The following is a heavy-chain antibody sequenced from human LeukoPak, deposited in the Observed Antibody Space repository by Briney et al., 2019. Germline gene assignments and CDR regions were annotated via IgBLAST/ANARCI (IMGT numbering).Heavy chain of an antibody. J-gene: IGHJ4*02. Sequence: GGSLRLSCAASGFTFSDYWMHWVRQAPGKGLEWVSTISGSGTITYYADSVRGRFTISRDYSTNTLYLQMSSLRAEDTAIYYCAYLGLSSDWNDVPGPQVDYWGQGTPVTVSS. CDR1: GFTFSDYW. CDR2: ISGSGTIT. CDR3: AYLGLSSDWNDVPGPQVDY. V-gene: IGHV3-23*01. D-gene: IGHD1-1*01.